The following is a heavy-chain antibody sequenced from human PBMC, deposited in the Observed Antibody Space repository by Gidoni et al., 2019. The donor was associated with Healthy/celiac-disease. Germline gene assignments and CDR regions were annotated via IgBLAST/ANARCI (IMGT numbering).Heavy chain of an antibody. D-gene: IGHD3-22*01. Sequence: EVQLVESGGGLVKPGGSLRLTWAASGFTFSSYSMNWVRTAPGKGLEWVSSISSSSSYIYYADSVKGRFTISRDNAKNSLYLQMNSLRAEDTAVYYCARDYYDSSGLFDYWGQGTLVTVSS. J-gene: IGHJ4*02. CDR3: ARDYYDSSGLFDY. CDR1: GFTFSSYS. V-gene: IGHV3-21*01. CDR2: ISSSSSYI.